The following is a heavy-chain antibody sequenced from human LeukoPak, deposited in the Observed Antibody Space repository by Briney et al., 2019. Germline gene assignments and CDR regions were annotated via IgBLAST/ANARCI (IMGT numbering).Heavy chain of an antibody. CDR2: ISSSSSTI. D-gene: IGHD5-24*01. Sequence: GGSLRLSCAASGFTFSSYEMNWVRQAPGKGLEWVSYISSSSSTIYYADSVKGRFTISRDNAKNSLYLQMNSLRAEDTAVYYCARWLQSEFDYWGQGTLVTVSS. J-gene: IGHJ4*02. V-gene: IGHV3-48*03. CDR3: ARWLQSEFDY. CDR1: GFTFSSYE.